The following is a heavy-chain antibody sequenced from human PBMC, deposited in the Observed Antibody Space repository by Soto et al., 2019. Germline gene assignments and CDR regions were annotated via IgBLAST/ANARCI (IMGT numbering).Heavy chain of an antibody. CDR2: IKSKTDGGTT. CDR1: GFTFTNAW. J-gene: IGHJ4*02. D-gene: IGHD3-22*01. CDR3: IYYYDSSTYFHVDY. V-gene: IGHV3-15*01. Sequence: PWGSLRLSCAASGFTFTNAWMYWVRQAPGKGLEWVGRIKSKTDGGTTDHAAPVKGRFTISRDDSKNTVYLQMNSLKSEDSAVYYCIYYYDSSTYFHVDYWGQGTLVTVSS.